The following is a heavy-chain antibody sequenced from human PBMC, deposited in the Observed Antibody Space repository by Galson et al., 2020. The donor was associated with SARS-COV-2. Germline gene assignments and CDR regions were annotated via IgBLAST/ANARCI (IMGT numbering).Heavy chain of an antibody. D-gene: IGHD2-2*01. V-gene: IGHV3-21*01. J-gene: IGHJ6*03. CDR1: GFTFSSYS. CDR3: ARVDCSTTSCYAPRDYYYYYMDV. Sequence: GESLKISCAASGFTFSSYSMNWVRQAPGKGLEWLSSISSSSSYIYYADSVKGRFTISRDNAKNSLYLQMNSLRAEDTAVYYCARVDCSTTSCYAPRDYYYYYMDVWGKGTTVTVSS. CDR2: ISSSSSYI.